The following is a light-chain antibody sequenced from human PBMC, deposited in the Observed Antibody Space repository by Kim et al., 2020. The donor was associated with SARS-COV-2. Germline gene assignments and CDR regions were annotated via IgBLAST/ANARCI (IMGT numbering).Light chain of an antibody. J-gene: IGKJ4*01. CDR1: QSVSSY. V-gene: IGKV3-11*01. CDR3: QQRSNWPLT. CDR2: DAS. Sequence: PGERATLSCRASQSVSSYFAWYQHKPGQAPRLLIYDASNRATGIPARFSGSGSGTDCTLTISSLEPEDFAIYYCQQRSNWPLTFGGGTKVDI.